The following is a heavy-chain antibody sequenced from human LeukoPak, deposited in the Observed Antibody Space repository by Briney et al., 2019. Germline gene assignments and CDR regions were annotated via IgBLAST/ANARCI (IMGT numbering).Heavy chain of an antibody. J-gene: IGHJ3*02. Sequence: GGSLRLSCAASGFTFSSYAMSWVRQAPGKGLEWVSAISGSGGSTYYADSVKGRFTISRDNAKNSLYLQMNSLRAEDTAVYYCARGGYGDYVGGAFDIWGQGTMVTVSS. CDR2: ISGSGGST. D-gene: IGHD4-17*01. V-gene: IGHV3-23*01. CDR3: ARGGYGDYVGGAFDI. CDR1: GFTFSSYA.